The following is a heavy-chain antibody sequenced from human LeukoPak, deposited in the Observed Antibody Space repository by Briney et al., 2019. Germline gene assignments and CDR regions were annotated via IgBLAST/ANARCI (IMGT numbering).Heavy chain of an antibody. CDR2: IYSSGST. CDR3: ASTDGGYYHYYYYYMDV. V-gene: IGHV4-31*03. J-gene: IGHJ6*03. Sequence: SQTLSLTCTVSGGSITSGGYYWSWIRQLPGRGLEWIVYIYSSGSTFYNPSLQSRVSISVDTSRNQFSLKLSSVTAADTAIYYCASTDGGYYHYYYYYMDVWGNGTTVTVSS. CDR1: GGSITSGGYY. D-gene: IGHD4-17*01.